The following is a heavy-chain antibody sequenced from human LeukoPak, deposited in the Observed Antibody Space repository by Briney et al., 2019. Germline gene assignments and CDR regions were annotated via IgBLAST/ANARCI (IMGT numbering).Heavy chain of an antibody. CDR1: GGSISSGGYS. D-gene: IGHD3-22*01. J-gene: IGHJ4*02. CDR2: IYHSGST. V-gene: IGHV4-30-2*01. CDR3: ARFPPGDYYDSSGYTDY. Sequence: PSQTLSLTCAVSGGSISSGGYSWSWIRQPPGKGLEWIGYIYHSGSTYYNPSLKSRVTISVDRSKNRFSLKLSSVTAADTAVYYCARFPPGDYYDSSGYTDYWGQGTLVTVSS.